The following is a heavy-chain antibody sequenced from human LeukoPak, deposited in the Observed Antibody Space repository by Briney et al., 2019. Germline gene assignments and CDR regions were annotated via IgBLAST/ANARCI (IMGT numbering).Heavy chain of an antibody. CDR1: GYTFSGYA. D-gene: IGHD5-24*01. V-gene: IGHV1-3*01. CDR3: ARRMATISCFDY. Sequence: ASVKVSCKASGYTFSGYAMHWVRQAPGQRLEWMGWINAGNGNTKYSQKFQGRVTITRDTSASTAYMELSSLRSEDTAVYYCARRMATISCFDYWGQGTLVTVSS. J-gene: IGHJ4*02. CDR2: INAGNGNT.